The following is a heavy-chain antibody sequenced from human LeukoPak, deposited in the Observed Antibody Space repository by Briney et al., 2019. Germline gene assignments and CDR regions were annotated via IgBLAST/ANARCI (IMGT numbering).Heavy chain of an antibody. CDR2: IYHSGST. CDR3: ARDDCSGGSCCFGY. D-gene: IGHD2-15*01. V-gene: IGHV4-30-2*01. Sequence: PSQTLSLTCAVSGGSISSGGYSWSWIRQPPGKGLEWIGYIYHSGSTYYNPSLKSRVTISVDRSKNQFSLKLSSVTAADTAVYYCARDDCSGGSCCFGYWGQGTLVTVSS. J-gene: IGHJ4*02. CDR1: GGSISSGGYS.